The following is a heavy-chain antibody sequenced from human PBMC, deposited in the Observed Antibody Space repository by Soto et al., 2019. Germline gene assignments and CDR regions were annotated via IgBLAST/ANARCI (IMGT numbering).Heavy chain of an antibody. D-gene: IGHD3-16*01. CDR3: ARDLSWGSFDY. J-gene: IGHJ4*02. CDR2: ISYDGSNK. V-gene: IGHV3-30-3*01. Sequence: VGSLRLSCAASGFTFSSYAMHWVRQAPGKGLEWVAVISYDGSNKYYADSVKGRFTISRDNSKNTLYLQMNSLRAEDTAVYYCARDLSWGSFDYWGQGTLVTVSS. CDR1: GFTFSSYA.